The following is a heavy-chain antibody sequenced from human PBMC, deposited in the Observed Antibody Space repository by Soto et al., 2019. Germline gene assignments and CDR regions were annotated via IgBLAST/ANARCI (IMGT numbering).Heavy chain of an antibody. J-gene: IGHJ6*03. CDR1: GFTFSSYA. CDR3: ANLSCSGGSCYSGFYYYYYMDV. D-gene: IGHD2-15*01. V-gene: IGHV3-23*01. CDR2: ISGSGGST. Sequence: GGSLILSCAASGFTFSSYAMSWVRQAPGKGLEWVSAISGSGGSTYYADSVKGRFTISRDNSKNTLYLQMNSLRAEDTAVYYCANLSCSGGSCYSGFYYYYYMDVWGKGTTVTVSS.